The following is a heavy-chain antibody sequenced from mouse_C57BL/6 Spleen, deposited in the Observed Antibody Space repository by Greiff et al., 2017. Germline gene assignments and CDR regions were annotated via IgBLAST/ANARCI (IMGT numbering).Heavy chain of an antibody. CDR1: GFTFTDYY. CDR2: IRNKANGYTT. V-gene: IGHV7-3*01. CDR3: ARSITTVVEYYAMDY. J-gene: IGHJ4*01. Sequence: DVKLVESGGGLVQPGGSLSLSCAASGFTFTDYYMSWVRQPPGKALEWLGFIRNKANGYTTEYSASVKGRFTISRDNSQSILYLQMNALRAEDSATYYCARSITTVVEYYAMDYWGQGTSVTVSS. D-gene: IGHD1-1*01.